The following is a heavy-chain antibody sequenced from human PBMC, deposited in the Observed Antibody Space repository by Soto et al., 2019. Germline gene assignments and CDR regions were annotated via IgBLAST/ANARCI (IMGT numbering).Heavy chain of an antibody. V-gene: IGHV4-30-4*01. CDR3: ARGSYYGDYYFDY. J-gene: IGHJ4*02. CDR2: IYYSGST. CDR1: GGSISSGDYY. Sequence: SETLSLTCTVSGGSISSGDYYWSWIRQPPGKGLEWIGYIYYSGSTYYNPSLKSRVTISVDTSKNQFSLKLSSVTAADTAVYYCARGSYYGDYYFDYWGQGTLVTVSS. D-gene: IGHD4-17*01.